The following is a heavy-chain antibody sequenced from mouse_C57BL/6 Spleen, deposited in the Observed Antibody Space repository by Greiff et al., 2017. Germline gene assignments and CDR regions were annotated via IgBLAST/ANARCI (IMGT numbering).Heavy chain of an antibody. Sequence: QVQLQQPGAELVRPGSSVKLSCKASGYTFTSYWMDWVQQRPGQGLEWIGNIYPSDSDTHYTQKFKDKATLAVDKSSSTAYMQLSSLTSEDSAVYYCARPSIRGYSNYHYYAMAYWGQGTSVTVSS. D-gene: IGHD2-5*01. CDR2: IYPSDSDT. J-gene: IGHJ4*01. CDR3: ARPSIRGYSNYHYYAMAY. CDR1: GYTFTSYW. V-gene: IGHV1-61*01.